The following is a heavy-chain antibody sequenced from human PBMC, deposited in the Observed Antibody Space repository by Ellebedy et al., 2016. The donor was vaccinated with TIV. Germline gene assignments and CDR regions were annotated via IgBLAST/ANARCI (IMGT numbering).Heavy chain of an antibody. D-gene: IGHD3-9*01. CDR1: SGGSFSNYA. CDR2: IIPILGIV. V-gene: IGHV1-69*04. CDR3: PRDLPNYANLPGSGYGLDV. J-gene: IGHJ6*02. Sequence: AASVKVSCKASSGGSFSNYAINWVRQAPGQGLEWMGRIIPILGIVDYAQKFQGRVTITADTSRTTAYMELSSLRFEDTAVYYCPRDLPNYANLPGSGYGLDVWGQGTTVTVSS.